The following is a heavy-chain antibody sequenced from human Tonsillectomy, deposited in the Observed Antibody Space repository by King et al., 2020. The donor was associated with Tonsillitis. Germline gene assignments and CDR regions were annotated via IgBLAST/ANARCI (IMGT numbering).Heavy chain of an antibody. CDR2: INPSGGST. J-gene: IGHJ4*02. V-gene: IGHV1-46*04. CDR1: GYTFTSYY. Sequence: VQLVESGAEVKKPGASVKVSCKASGYTFTSYYMHWVRQAPGQGLEWVGIINPSGGSTSYAQKLQGRVTMTRDTSTSTVYMELSSLRYEDTAVYYCARDFSDAPLRITMVRAVICDSWGQETLLTVSS. CDR3: ARDFSDAPLRITMVRAVICDS. D-gene: IGHD3-10*01.